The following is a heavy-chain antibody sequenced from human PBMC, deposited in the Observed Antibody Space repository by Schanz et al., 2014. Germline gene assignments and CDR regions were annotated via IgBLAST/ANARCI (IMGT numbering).Heavy chain of an antibody. CDR2: IYNSGSS. J-gene: IGHJ5*02. D-gene: IGHD3-10*01. CDR1: GGSIRRSTYY. Sequence: QLQLQESGPGLVKPSETLSLTCTVSGGSIRRSTYYWGWIRQPPGKGLEWVAGIYNSGSSYYGPSLKSGVTTPGEPSKNQFSLRLNSVTASDTAVYYCVRQLLWFGESGVDTWGQGTLVVVSS. V-gene: IGHV4-39*01. CDR3: VRQLLWFGESGVDT.